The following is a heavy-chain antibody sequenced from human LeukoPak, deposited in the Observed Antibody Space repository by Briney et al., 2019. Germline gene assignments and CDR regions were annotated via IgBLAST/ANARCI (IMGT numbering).Heavy chain of an antibody. CDR1: GYTFTGYY. CDR3: ARDEVGSRED. CDR2: INPNSGGT. J-gene: IGHJ3*01. V-gene: IGHV1-2*06. Sequence: ASVKVSCKTSGYTFTGYYIHWVRQAPGQGLEWMGRINPNSGGTNYALKFQGRVTMTRGTSISTAYMELSRLRSDDTAVYYCARDEVGSREDWGLGTMVTVSS. D-gene: IGHD1-26*01.